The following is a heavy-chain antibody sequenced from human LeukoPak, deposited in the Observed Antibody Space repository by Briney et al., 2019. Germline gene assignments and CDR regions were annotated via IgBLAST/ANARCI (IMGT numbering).Heavy chain of an antibody. V-gene: IGHV3-23*01. J-gene: IGHJ1*01. CDR1: GFTFSSYD. CDR3: AKDSAL. Sequence: GGSLRLSCAASGFTFSSYDVRWVRQAPGKGLEWVSSISGSGGTTYYADSVKGRFTISRDNSKNTLDLHMYSLRAEDTAVYYCAKDSALRGQGTLVTVSS. CDR2: ISGSGGTT. D-gene: IGHD3-10*01.